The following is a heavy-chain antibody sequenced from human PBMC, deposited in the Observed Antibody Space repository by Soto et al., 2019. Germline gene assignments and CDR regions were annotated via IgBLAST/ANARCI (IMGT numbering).Heavy chain of an antibody. CDR1: GFTFDDYA. D-gene: IGHD2-21*01. CDR2: ISWNSGSI. Sequence: DVQLVESGGGLVQPGRSLRLSCAASGFTFDDYAMHWVRQAPGKGLEWVSGISWNSGSIGYADSVKGRFTISRDNAKNSLYLQMNSLRAEDTALYYCAKDGSPVFLGYFDYWGQGTLVTVSS. CDR3: AKDGSPVFLGYFDY. J-gene: IGHJ4*02. V-gene: IGHV3-9*01.